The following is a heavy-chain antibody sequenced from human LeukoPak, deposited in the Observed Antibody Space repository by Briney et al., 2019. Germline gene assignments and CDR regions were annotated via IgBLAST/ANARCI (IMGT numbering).Heavy chain of an antibody. CDR2: IYYSGST. J-gene: IGHJ4*02. CDR1: GGSISSSSYY. CDR3: ARSYGDYEDY. V-gene: IGHV4-61*01. Sequence: SETLSLTCTVSGGSISSSSYYWSWIRQPPGKGLEWIGYIYYSGSTNYNPSLKSRVTISVDTSKNQFSLKLSSVTAADTAVYYCARSYGDYEDYWGQGTLVTVSS. D-gene: IGHD4-17*01.